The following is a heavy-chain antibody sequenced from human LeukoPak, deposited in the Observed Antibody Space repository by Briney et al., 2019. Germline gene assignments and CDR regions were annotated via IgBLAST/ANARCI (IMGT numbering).Heavy chain of an antibody. CDR1: GYRFNSFW. CDR3: ARRSVAAGGYFFDY. CDR2: IYPGDSDA. Sequence: GESLKISCQGFGYRFNSFWIGWVRQMPGKGLEWMGIIYPGDSDARYSPSIQGQVTLSLDRSTSTAYLQWSSLKASDSAIYYCARRSVAAGGYFFDYWGQGTRVTVSS. V-gene: IGHV5-51*01. D-gene: IGHD6-13*01. J-gene: IGHJ4*02.